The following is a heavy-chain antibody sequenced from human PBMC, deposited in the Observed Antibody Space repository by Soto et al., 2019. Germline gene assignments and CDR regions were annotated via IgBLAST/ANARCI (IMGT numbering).Heavy chain of an antibody. CDR1: GFTFSSYC. CDR2: ISSSSRYR. J-gene: IGHJ6*03. D-gene: IGHD3-9*01. CDR3: ARCPQGLDGRNYYIDA. V-gene: IGHV3-21*01. Sequence: EVQLVESGGGLVKPGGSLRLSCAASGFTFSSYCMNWVRQAPGKGLEWVSSISSSSRYRYHADTVRGRLTTSRDNADNSLYLQMNALRPEDTAVYYSARCPQGLDGRNYYIDAWGKGTTVTVSS.